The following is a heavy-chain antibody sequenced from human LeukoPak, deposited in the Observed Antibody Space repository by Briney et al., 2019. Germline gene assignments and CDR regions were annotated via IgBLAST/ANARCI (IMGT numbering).Heavy chain of an antibody. J-gene: IGHJ5*02. D-gene: IGHD3-10*01. CDR1: NGSISSSSYY. V-gene: IGHV4-39*01. Sequence: SETLSLTCTVSNGSISSSSYYWGWIRQPPGNGLKWIGSIYYSGSTYYNPSLKSRVTISVDTSKNQFSLKLNSVTAADTAVYYCARNRYYYGSGNYGVPNWFDPWGQGTLVTVSS. CDR3: ARNRYYYGSGNYGVPNWFDP. CDR2: IYYSGST.